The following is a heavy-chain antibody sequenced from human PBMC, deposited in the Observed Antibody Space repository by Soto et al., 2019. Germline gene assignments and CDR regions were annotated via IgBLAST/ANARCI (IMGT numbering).Heavy chain of an antibody. D-gene: IGHD3-10*01. Sequence: QVQLVESGGGVVQPGRSLRLSCAASGFTFSSYGMHWVRQAPGQGLEWVAVISYDGSNKYYADSVKGRFTISRDNSKNTLYLQMNSLRAEDTAVYYCLGELYLTQSPYFDYWGQGTLVTVSS. CDR2: ISYDGSNK. J-gene: IGHJ4*02. CDR3: LGELYLTQSPYFDY. V-gene: IGHV3-30*03. CDR1: GFTFSSYG.